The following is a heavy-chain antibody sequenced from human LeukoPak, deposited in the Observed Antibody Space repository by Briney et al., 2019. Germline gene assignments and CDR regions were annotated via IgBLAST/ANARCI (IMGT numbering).Heavy chain of an antibody. Sequence: GESLKISFKGSGYRFTSYWIGWVRQMPGKGLEWMGIIYPGDSDTRYSPSFQGQVTISADKSISAAYLQWSSLKASDTAMYYCARRPHVEIVATISGAYYYGMDVWGKGTTVTVSS. CDR1: GYRFTSYW. J-gene: IGHJ6*04. CDR2: IYPGDSDT. D-gene: IGHD5-12*01. CDR3: ARRPHVEIVATISGAYYYGMDV. V-gene: IGHV5-51*01.